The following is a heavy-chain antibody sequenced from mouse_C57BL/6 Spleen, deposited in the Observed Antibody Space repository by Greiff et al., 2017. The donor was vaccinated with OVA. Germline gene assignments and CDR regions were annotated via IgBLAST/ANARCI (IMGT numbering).Heavy chain of an antibody. D-gene: IGHD3-2*02. CDR2: IDPSDSYT. Sequence: QVQLQQSGAELVRPGTSVKLSCKASGYTFTSYWMHWVKQRPGQGLEWIGVIDPSDSYTNYNQKFKGKATLTVDTSSSTAYMQLSSLTSEDSAVYYCARSPQLRGYAMDYWGQGTSVTVSS. V-gene: IGHV1-59*01. CDR3: ARSPQLRGYAMDY. J-gene: IGHJ4*01. CDR1: GYTFTSYW.